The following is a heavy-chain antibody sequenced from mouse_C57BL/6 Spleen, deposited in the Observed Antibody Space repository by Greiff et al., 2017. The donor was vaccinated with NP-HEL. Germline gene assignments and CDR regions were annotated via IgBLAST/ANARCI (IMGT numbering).Heavy chain of an antibody. CDR1: GYNFTSYG. J-gene: IGHJ2*01. CDR2: IYPRSGNT. D-gene: IGHD3-3*01. Sequence: QVQLQQSGAELARPGASVKLSCKASGYNFTSYGISWVKQRPGQGLEWIGEIYPRSGNTYYNEKFKGKATLTADKSSSTAYMELRSLTSEDSAVYFFARAGRYLDYGGKGTTLTVSS. CDR3: ARAGRYLDY. V-gene: IGHV1-81*01.